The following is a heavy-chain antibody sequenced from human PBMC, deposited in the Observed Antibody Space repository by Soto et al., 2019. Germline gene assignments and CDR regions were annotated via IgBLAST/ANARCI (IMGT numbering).Heavy chain of an antibody. V-gene: IGHV1-18*01. CDR2: ISGYNGNT. CDR3: ARDMGGYYYEPNDY. CDR1: GYTFTSYG. Sequence: QVQMVQSGAEVKKPGASVKVSCKASGYTFTSYGISWVRQAPGQGLEWMGWISGYNGNTNYPQKLQGRVTMTTDTSTSTAYMELRSLRSDDTAVYYCARDMGGYYYEPNDYWGQGTLVTVSS. J-gene: IGHJ4*02. D-gene: IGHD3-22*01.